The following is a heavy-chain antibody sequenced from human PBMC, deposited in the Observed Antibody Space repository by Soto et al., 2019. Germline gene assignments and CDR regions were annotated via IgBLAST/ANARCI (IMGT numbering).Heavy chain of an antibody. CDR1: GGSISSGDYY. V-gene: IGHV4-30-4*01. D-gene: IGHD3-3*01. CDR3: ARAPGLTIFGVVIMSFDY. Sequence: QVQLQESGPGLVKPSQTLSLTCTVSGGSISSGDYYWSWIRQPPGKGLEWIGYIYYSGSTYYNPSLKSRVTISVDPSKNQFSLKLSSVTAADTAVYYCARAPGLTIFGVVIMSFDYWGQGTLVTVSS. CDR2: IYYSGST. J-gene: IGHJ4*02.